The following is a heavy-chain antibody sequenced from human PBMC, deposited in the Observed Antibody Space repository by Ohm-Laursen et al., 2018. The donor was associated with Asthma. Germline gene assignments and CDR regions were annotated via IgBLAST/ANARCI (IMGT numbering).Heavy chain of an antibody. D-gene: IGHD6-19*01. CDR3: ARDMYISLAGHYGLDV. CDR1: GGSISSGGYF. Sequence: TLSLTWTVSGGSISSGGYFWSWIRQHPGKGLEWIGYIYSSGNTYYNPSLKSRVTISVDTSKNQFSLKLSSVTAADTAVYYCARDMYISLAGHYGLDVWGLGTTVTVSS. V-gene: IGHV4-31*02. J-gene: IGHJ6*02. CDR2: IYSSGNT.